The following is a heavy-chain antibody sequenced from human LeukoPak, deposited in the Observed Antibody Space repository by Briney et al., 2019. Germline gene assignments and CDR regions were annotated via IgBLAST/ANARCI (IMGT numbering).Heavy chain of an antibody. CDR2: IIPIFGTA. CDR3: ARDSNPQYSSGWYEEYFQH. CDR1: GGTFSSCA. J-gene: IGHJ1*01. V-gene: IGHV1-69*13. Sequence: SVKVSCKASGGTFSSCAISWVRQAPGQGLEWMGGIIPIFGTANYAQKFQGRVTITADESTSTAYMELSSLRSEDTAVYYCARDSNPQYSSGWYEEYFQHWGQGTLVTVSS. D-gene: IGHD6-19*01.